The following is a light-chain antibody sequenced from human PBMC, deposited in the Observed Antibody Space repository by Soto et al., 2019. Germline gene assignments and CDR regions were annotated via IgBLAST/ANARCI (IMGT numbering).Light chain of an antibody. J-gene: IGKJ1*01. CDR1: QSLVYSDGNTY. CDR3: MQGTHWPRT. V-gene: IGKV2-30*01. CDR2: KVS. Sequence: DVVMTQSPLSLPVTLGQPASISCRSSQSLVYSDGNTYLNWFQQRPGHSPRRLIYKVSNRDSGVRDRFSGSGSGTDFTLKISRVEADDVGVYYCMQGTHWPRTFGQGTKVEIK.